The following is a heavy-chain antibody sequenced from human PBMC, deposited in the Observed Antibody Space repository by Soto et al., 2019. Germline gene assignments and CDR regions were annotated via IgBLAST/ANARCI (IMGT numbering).Heavy chain of an antibody. CDR2: ISAYNGNT. CDR3: ARVSAGTMVRGVITTSYYYYGMDV. V-gene: IGHV1-18*04. J-gene: IGHJ6*02. D-gene: IGHD3-10*01. Sequence: QVQLVQSGAEVKKPGASVKVSCKASGYTFTSYGISWVRQAPGQGLEWMGWISAYNGNTNYAQKLQGRVTMTTDTSTSTAYMELRSLRSDDTAVYYCARVSAGTMVRGVITTSYYYYGMDVWGQGTTVTVSS. CDR1: GYTFTSYG.